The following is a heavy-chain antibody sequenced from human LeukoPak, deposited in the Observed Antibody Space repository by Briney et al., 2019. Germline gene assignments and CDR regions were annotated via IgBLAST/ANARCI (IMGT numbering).Heavy chain of an antibody. CDR3: AKTRSSPSWFDP. J-gene: IGHJ5*02. V-gene: IGHV4-4*07. CDR1: GGSISSSY. Sequence: PSETLSLTCTVSGGSISSSYWSWIRQPAGKGLEWIGRIYTNGGINYNPSLKSRVTISFDKSQNQLSLRLSSVTAADTAVYYCAKTRSSPSWFDPWGQGTLVTVPS. CDR2: IYTNGGI.